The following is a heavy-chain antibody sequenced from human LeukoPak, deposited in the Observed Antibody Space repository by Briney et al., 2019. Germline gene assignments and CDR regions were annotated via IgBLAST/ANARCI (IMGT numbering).Heavy chain of an antibody. CDR3: AREKSYPSTLDY. Sequence: PGGSLRLSCVVSGFTFSDYYMSWIRQAPGKGLEWISYISSSGTTIYYADSVKGRFTISRDNAKNSLYLQMNSLRAEDTAVYYCAREKSYPSTLDYWGQGTLVTVSS. J-gene: IGHJ4*02. V-gene: IGHV3-11*04. CDR1: GFTFSDYY. CDR2: ISSSGTTI.